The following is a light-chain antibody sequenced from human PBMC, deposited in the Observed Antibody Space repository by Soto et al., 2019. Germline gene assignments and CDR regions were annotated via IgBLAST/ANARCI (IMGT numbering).Light chain of an antibody. CDR1: QRVSSSY. J-gene: IGKJ1*01. CDR2: GAS. CDR3: QQYGSSAT. Sequence: EIVLTQSPGTLSLSPVERATLSCMASQRVSSSYLAWYQQKPGQAPRLLIYGASSRATGIPDRFSGSGSGTDFTLTISRLEPEDFAVYYCQQYGSSATFGQGTKVDI. V-gene: IGKV3-20*01.